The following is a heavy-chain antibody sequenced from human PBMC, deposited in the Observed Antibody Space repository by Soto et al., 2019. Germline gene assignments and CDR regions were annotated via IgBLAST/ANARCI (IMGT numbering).Heavy chain of an antibody. Sequence: QVQLVQSGAEVKKPGSSVKVSCKASGGTFSSYTISCVRQAPGQGLEWMGRIIPILGIANYAQKFQGRVTITEDKSTRTAYMELSSLRSDDTAVYYCARGVCSGGSCRRSDAFDLWGQGTMVTVSS. D-gene: IGHD2-15*01. J-gene: IGHJ3*01. CDR2: IIPILGIA. CDR3: ARGVCSGGSCRRSDAFDL. V-gene: IGHV1-69*02. CDR1: GGTFSSYT.